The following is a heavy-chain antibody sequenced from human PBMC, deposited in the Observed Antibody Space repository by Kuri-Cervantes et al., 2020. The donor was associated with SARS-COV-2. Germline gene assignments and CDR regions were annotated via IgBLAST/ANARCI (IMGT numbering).Heavy chain of an antibody. CDR2: ISSSSSYI. V-gene: IGHV3-21*01. Sequence: GESLKISCTASGFTFGDYAMSWVRQAPGKGLEWVSSISSSSSYIYYADSVKGRFTISRDNAKNSLYLQMNSLRAEDTAVYYCAREGGTGTTYDYWGQGTLVTVSS. D-gene: IGHD1-7*01. CDR3: AREGGTGTTYDY. CDR1: GFTFGDYA. J-gene: IGHJ4*02.